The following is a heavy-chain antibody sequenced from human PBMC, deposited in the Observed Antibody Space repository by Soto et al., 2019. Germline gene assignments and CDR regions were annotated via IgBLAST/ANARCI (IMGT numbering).Heavy chain of an antibody. V-gene: IGHV4-39*02. D-gene: IGHD5-12*01. CDR3: AREQVYSDFDSPVDAFDI. CDR1: GGSISSTSYY. Sequence: SETLSLTCTVSGGSISSTSYYWGWIRQPPGKGLEWIGSIYYSGSTYYNPSLKSRVTISVDTSKNQFSLKLSSVTAADTAVYYCAREQVYSDFDSPVDAFDIWGQGTMVTVSS. J-gene: IGHJ3*02. CDR2: IYYSGST.